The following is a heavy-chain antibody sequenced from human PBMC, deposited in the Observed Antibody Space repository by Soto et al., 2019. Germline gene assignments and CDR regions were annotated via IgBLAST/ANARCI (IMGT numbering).Heavy chain of an antibody. D-gene: IGHD1-7*01. CDR1: GGSISSYY. CDR2: IYYSGST. V-gene: IGHV4-59*01. CDR3: ARDELRGGSSY. Sequence: SETLSLTCTVSGGSISSYYWSWIRQPPGKGLEWIGYIYYSGSTNYNPSLKSRVTISVDTSKNQFSLKLSSVTAADTAVYCCARDELRGGSSYWGRGTLVTVSS. J-gene: IGHJ4*02.